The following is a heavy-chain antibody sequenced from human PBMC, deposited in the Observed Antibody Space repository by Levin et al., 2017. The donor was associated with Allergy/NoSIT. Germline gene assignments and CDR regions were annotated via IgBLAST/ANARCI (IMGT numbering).Heavy chain of an antibody. CDR2: ISYDGSNK. CDR1: GFTFSSYA. D-gene: IGHD2-15*01. J-gene: IGHJ4*02. Sequence: PGGSLRLSCAASGFTFSSYAMHWVRQAPGKGLEWVAVISYDGSNKYYADSVKGRFTISRDNSKNTLYLQMNSLRAEDTAVYYCAAAVVVAAAFDYWGQGTLVTVSS. CDR3: AAAVVVAAAFDY. V-gene: IGHV3-30-3*01.